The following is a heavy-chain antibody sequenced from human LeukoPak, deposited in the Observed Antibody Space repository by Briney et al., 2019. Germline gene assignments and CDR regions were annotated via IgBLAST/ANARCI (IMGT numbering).Heavy chain of an antibody. Sequence: GGSLRLSCAASGFTFSSCAMSWVRQAPGKGLEWVSSISDSGGSTYYADSVKGRFTNSRDNSKNTLYLQMHSLRAEDTAVYYCAKLIGSSSDIGWGQGTLVTVSS. V-gene: IGHV3-23*01. CDR2: ISDSGGST. CDR3: AKLIGSSSDIG. D-gene: IGHD2-15*01. CDR1: GFTFSSCA. J-gene: IGHJ4*01.